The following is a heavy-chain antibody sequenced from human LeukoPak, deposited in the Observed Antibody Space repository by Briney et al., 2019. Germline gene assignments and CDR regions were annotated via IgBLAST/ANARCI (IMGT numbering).Heavy chain of an antibody. Sequence: AASVKVSRKASGYTFTSYAMRWVRQAPGQRLEWMGWVNAGNGNTKYSQKFQGRVTITRDSSASTAYMELSSLRSEDTAVYYCAASGANYYGSGSPFDYWGQGTLVTVSS. CDR2: VNAGNGNT. J-gene: IGHJ4*02. CDR3: AASGANYYGSGSPFDY. CDR1: GYTFTSYA. D-gene: IGHD3-10*01. V-gene: IGHV1-3*01.